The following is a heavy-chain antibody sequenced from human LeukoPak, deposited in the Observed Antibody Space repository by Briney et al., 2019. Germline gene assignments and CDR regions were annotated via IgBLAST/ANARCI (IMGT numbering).Heavy chain of an antibody. J-gene: IGHJ5*02. CDR1: GGTISSYY. Sequence: SETLSLTCTVSGGTISSYYWSWIRQPPGKGLEWIGYIYTSGSTNYNPSLKSRVTISVDTSKNQFSLKLSSVTAADTAVYYCARLNYGGNPVAGWFDPWGQGTLVTVSS. D-gene: IGHD4-23*01. CDR2: IYTSGST. V-gene: IGHV4-4*09. CDR3: ARLNYGGNPVAGWFDP.